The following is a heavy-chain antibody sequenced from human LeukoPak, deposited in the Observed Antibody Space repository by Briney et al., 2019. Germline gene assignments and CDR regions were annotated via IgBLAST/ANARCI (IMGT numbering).Heavy chain of an antibody. CDR2: IYHCGST. D-gene: IGHD3-10*01. V-gene: IGHV4-38-2*01. Sequence: PSETLSLTCAVSGYSISSGYYWGWIRQPPGKGLEWIGSIYHCGSTYYNPSLKSRVTISVDTSKNQFSLKLSSVTAADTAVYYCARLSATMVRGVIMYWGQGTLVTVSS. CDR3: ARLSATMVRGVIMY. CDR1: GYSISSGYY. J-gene: IGHJ4*02.